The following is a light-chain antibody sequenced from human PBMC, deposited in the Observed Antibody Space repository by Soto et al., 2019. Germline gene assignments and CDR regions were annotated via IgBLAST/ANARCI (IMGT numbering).Light chain of an antibody. CDR3: CSYAGRYIYV. J-gene: IGLJ1*01. CDR2: DVS. CDR1: SSDVGTNNY. V-gene: IGLV2-11*01. Sequence: QSVLTQPASVSGSPGQSITISCTGTSSDVGTNNYVSWYQQHPGKAPKLIIYDVSKRPSGVPDRFSGSKSGNTASLTISGLQSEDEADYYCCSYAGRYIYVFGTGTKVTVL.